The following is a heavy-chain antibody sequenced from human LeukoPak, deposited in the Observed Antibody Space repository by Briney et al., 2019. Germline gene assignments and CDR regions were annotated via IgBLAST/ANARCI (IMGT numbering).Heavy chain of an antibody. D-gene: IGHD3-22*01. CDR1: GGSFRGYY. CDR3: ARVYYYDSSGYDY. V-gene: IGHV4-34*01. J-gene: IGHJ4*02. CDR2: INHSGST. Sequence: SETLSLTCAVYGGSFRGYYWSWIRQPPGKGLEWIGEINHSGSTNYNPSLKSRVTISVDTSKNQSSLKLSSVTAADTAVYYCARVYYYDSSGYDYWGQGTLVTVSS.